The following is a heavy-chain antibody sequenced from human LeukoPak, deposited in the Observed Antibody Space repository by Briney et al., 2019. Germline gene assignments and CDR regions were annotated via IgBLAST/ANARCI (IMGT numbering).Heavy chain of an antibody. Sequence: GGSLRLSCAASGFTVSSNYMSWVRQAPGKGLEWVSVIYSGGSTYYADSVKGRFTISRDNSKNTLYLQINSLRAEDTAVYYCARGDYGDYEVDYWGQGTLVTVSS. CDR2: IYSGGST. CDR1: GFTVSSNY. CDR3: ARGDYGDYEVDY. D-gene: IGHD4-17*01. V-gene: IGHV3-66*01. J-gene: IGHJ4*02.